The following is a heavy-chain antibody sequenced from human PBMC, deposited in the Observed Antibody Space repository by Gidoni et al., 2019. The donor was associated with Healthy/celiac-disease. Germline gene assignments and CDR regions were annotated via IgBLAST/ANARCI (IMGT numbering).Heavy chain of an antibody. V-gene: IGHV4-34*01. J-gene: IGHJ5*02. CDR1: GWSFSGYY. CDR2: INHSGRT. Sequence: QVQLQQWGAGLLKPSETLSLTCAVYGWSFSGYYWSWIRQPPGKGLGWIGEINHSGRTNYNPALKSRVTISVDTSKNQFSLKLSSVTAADTAVYYCARAGTTYTDSDWFDPWGQGTLVTVSS. CDR3: ARAGTTYTDSDWFDP. D-gene: IGHD1-1*01.